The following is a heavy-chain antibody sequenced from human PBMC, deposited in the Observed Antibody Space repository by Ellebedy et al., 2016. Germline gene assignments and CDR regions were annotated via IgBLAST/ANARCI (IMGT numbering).Heavy chain of an antibody. CDR1: GFTVSSNY. D-gene: IGHD5-12*01. J-gene: IGHJ4*02. Sequence: GGSLRLSCAASGFTVSSNYMXWVRQAPGKGLEWVSCIYSGGSTYYADSVKGRFTISRDNSKNTLYLQMNSLRAEDTAVYYCARVRAYSGYDYVDLLYYFDYWGQGTLVTVSS. V-gene: IGHV3-66*01. CDR2: IYSGGST. CDR3: ARVRAYSGYDYVDLLYYFDY.